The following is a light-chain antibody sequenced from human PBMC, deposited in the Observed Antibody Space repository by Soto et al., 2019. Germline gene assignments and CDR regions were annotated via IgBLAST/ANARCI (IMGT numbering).Light chain of an antibody. CDR1: QSISSN. V-gene: IGKV3-15*01. J-gene: IGKJ2*01. CDR2: GAS. CDR3: QHYNNWPFT. Sequence: EIVMTQSPATLSVSPLERATLSCRASQSISSNLAWYQQKPGQAPSLLIYGASARATGIPARFSGSGSGTEFTLTISSLQSEDYAVYYCQHYNNWPFTFGQGTKVDIK.